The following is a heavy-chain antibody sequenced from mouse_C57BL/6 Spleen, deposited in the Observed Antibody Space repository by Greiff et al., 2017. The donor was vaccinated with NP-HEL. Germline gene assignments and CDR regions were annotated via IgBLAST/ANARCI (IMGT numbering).Heavy chain of an antibody. CDR1: GFTFSSYA. D-gene: IGHD2-3*01. J-gene: IGHJ4*01. V-gene: IGHV5-4*01. Sequence: EVKLVESGGGLVKPGGSLKLSCAASGFTFSSYAMSWVRQTPEKRLEWVATISDGGSYTYYPDNVKGRFTISRDNAKNNLYLQMSHLKSEDTAMYYCARDTYDGYYVDAMDYWGQGTSVTVSS. CDR3: ARDTYDGYYVDAMDY. CDR2: ISDGGSYT.